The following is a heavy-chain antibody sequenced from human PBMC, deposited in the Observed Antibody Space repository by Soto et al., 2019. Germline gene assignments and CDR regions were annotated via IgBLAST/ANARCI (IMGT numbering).Heavy chain of an antibody. CDR3: ARGDCVGGTCYSLAGSFYYYMDV. CDR2: INSDGSVS. J-gene: IGHJ6*03. Sequence: EVQLVESGGGLVQPGGSLRLSCVASGFTFSNYWMYWVRQAPGEGLVWVSRINSDGSVSSYADSVKGRLTISRDNVKNPLYLQMDSRRAEDTAVYYCARGDCVGGTCYSLAGSFYYYMDVWGKGTTVTVFS. V-gene: IGHV3-74*01. D-gene: IGHD2-15*01. CDR1: GFTFSNYW.